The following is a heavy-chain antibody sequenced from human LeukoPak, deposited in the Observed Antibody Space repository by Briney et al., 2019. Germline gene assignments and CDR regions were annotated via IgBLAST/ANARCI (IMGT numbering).Heavy chain of an antibody. V-gene: IGHV1-69*04. CDR3: ARDQGDYYFDY. D-gene: IGHD2-21*02. J-gene: IGHJ4*02. CDR1: GGTFSSYT. CDR2: IIPILGIA. Sequence: SVKVSCKASGGTFSSYTISWVRQAPGQGLEWMGRIIPILGIANYAQKLQGRVTITADKSTSTAYMELSSLRSEDTAVYYCARDQGDYYFDYWGQGTQVTVSS.